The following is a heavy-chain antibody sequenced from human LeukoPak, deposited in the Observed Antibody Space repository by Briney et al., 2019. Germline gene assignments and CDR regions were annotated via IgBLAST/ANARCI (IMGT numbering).Heavy chain of an antibody. CDR2: ISGRGGST. CDR1: GFTFSSYA. D-gene: IGHD4-17*01. Sequence: GGSLRLSCAASGFTFSSYAMSWVRQAPGKGLEWVSAISGRGGSTYYADSVKGRFTISRDNSKNTLYLQMSSLRAEDTAIYYCAKDPTVTTDSSFDFWGQGTLVTVSS. V-gene: IGHV3-23*01. J-gene: IGHJ4*02. CDR3: AKDPTVTTDSSFDF.